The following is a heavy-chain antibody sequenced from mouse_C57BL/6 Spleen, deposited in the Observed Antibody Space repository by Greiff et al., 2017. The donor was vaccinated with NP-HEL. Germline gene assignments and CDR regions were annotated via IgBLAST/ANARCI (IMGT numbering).Heavy chain of an antibody. D-gene: IGHD4-1*01. J-gene: IGHJ1*03. CDR1: GFTFSSYA. CDR2: ISDGGSYT. Sequence: EVQGVESGGGLVKPGGSLKLSCAASGFTFSSYAMSWVRQTPEKRLEWVATISDGGSYTYYPDNVKGRFTISRDNAKNNLYLQMSHLKSEDTAMYYCAREWEGYFDVWGTGTTVTVSS. V-gene: IGHV5-4*01. CDR3: AREWEGYFDV.